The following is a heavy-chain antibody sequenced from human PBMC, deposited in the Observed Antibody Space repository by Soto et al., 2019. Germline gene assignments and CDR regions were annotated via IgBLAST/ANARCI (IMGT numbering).Heavy chain of an antibody. V-gene: IGHV2-70*11. CDR3: ARTTAATGTLDL. CDR2: IDWDDDK. J-gene: IGHJ4*01. CDR1: GFSLTTSGMC. Sequence: GSGPTLVNPTQTLTLTCSFSGFSLTTSGMCVSWIRQPPGKALEWLARIDWDDDKYYSRSLRTRLTISKDSSKTQVVLTMTTMNTVDTATFYCARTTAATGTLDLWRHEALVTVFS. D-gene: IGHD1-1*01.